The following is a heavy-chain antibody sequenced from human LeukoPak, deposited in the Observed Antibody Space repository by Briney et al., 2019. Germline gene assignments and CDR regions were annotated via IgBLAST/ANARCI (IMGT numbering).Heavy chain of an antibody. CDR1: GFTFSPYN. CDR3: ARLREDPWNNLDY. Sequence: LRLSCAASGFTFSPYNMNWVRQAPGKGLEWIGYIYYSGSTYYNPSLKSRVTISVDTSKNQFSLKLSSVTAADTAVYYCARLREDPWNNLDYWGQGTLVTVSS. V-gene: IGHV4-30-4*08. CDR2: IYYSGST. D-gene: IGHD1/OR15-1a*01. J-gene: IGHJ4*02.